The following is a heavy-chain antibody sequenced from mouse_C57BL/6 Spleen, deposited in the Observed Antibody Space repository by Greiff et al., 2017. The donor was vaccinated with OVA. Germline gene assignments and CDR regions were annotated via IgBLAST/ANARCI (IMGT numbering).Heavy chain of an antibody. CDR2: IDPSDSYT. CDR1: GYTFTSYW. J-gene: IGHJ2*01. Sequence: QVHVKQPGAELVMPGASVKLSCKASGYTFTSYWMHWVKQRPGQGLEWIGEIDPSDSYTNYNQKFKGKSTLTVDKSSSTAYMQLSSLTSEDSAVYYCARRDYSRQRYFDYWGQGTTLTVSS. V-gene: IGHV1-69*01. CDR3: ARRDYSRQRYFDY. D-gene: IGHD2-12*01.